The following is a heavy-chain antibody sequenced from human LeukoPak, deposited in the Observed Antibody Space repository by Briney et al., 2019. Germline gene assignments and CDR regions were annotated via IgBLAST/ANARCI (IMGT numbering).Heavy chain of an antibody. CDR2: ISPDGNYI. D-gene: IGHD6-19*01. V-gene: IGHV3-23*01. J-gene: IGHJ6*02. CDR1: GFTFSNFA. CDR3: AKDGYSSGWYQSYYYYGMDV. Sequence: GGSLRLSCAASGFTFSNFAMSWVRQTPGTGLAWLSAISPDGNYIYYADSVKGRFTISRDNSKNTLYLQMNSLRAEDTAVYYCAKDGYSSGWYQSYYYYGMDVWGQGTTVTVSS.